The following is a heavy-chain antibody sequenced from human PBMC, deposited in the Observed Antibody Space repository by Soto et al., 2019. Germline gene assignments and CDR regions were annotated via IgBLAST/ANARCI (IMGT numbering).Heavy chain of an antibody. V-gene: IGHV4-59*01. CDR3: ARAGAVPAGYWVYYYYMDV. J-gene: IGHJ6*03. Sequence: SETLSLTCTVSGGSISSYYWSWIRQPPGKGLEWIGYIYYSGSTNYNPSLKSRVTISVDTSKNQFSLKLSFVTAADTAVYYCARAGAVPAGYWVYYYYMDVWGKGTTVTVSS. CDR2: IYYSGST. CDR1: GGSISSYY. D-gene: IGHD2-2*01.